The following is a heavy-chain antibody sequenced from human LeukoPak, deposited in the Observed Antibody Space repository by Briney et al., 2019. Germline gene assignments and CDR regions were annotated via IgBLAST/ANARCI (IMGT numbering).Heavy chain of an antibody. Sequence: GGSLRLSCAASAFTFSSFSMDWVRHAPGKGLEWVSSISSSSSNIYYTDSVKGRFTISRDNAKNALYLQKNSLRAEDTAVYYCAREDSIIGGPRWCDPWAQETRVSVPT. CDR1: AFTFSSFS. CDR3: AREDSIIGGPRWCDP. V-gene: IGHV3-21*04. D-gene: IGHD3-3*02. J-gene: IGHJ5*02. CDR2: ISSSSSNI.